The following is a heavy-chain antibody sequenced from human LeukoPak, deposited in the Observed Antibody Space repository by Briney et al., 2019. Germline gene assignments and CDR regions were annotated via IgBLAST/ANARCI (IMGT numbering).Heavy chain of an antibody. D-gene: IGHD6-13*01. CDR3: ARDVSSSEGDFDY. CDR1: GFTFSSYG. J-gene: IGHJ4*02. CDR2: ICYDGSNK. V-gene: IGHV3-33*08. Sequence: TGRSLTLSCSASGFTFSSYGLHWLRQAPGKGLEWVAVICYDGSNKYYADSVKGRFTISRDNSKNTLYLQMNCLRAEDKAVYYCARDVSSSEGDFDYWGQGTLVTVSS.